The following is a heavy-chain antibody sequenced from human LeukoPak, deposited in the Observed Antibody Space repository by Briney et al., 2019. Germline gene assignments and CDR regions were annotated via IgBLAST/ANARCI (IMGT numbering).Heavy chain of an antibody. Sequence: PSETLSLTCAVYGGSFSGYYWSWIRQPPGKGLEWIGNIFYSGSTYYGPSLKSRLTISLDTSRNQFSLKLNSVTAADTAVYYCAKSNGYGLIDIWGQGTMVTVSS. CDR2: IFYSGST. CDR1: GGSFSGYY. CDR3: AKSNGYGLIDI. D-gene: IGHD3-10*01. V-gene: IGHV4-34*12. J-gene: IGHJ3*02.